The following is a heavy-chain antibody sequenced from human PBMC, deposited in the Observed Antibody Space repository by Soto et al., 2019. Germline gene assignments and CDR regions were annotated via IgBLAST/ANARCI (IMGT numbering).Heavy chain of an antibody. CDR1: GGTLSSYA. Sequence: SVKVSCKASGGTLSSYAISWVRQAPGQGLEWMGGIIPIFGTANYAQKFQGRVTITADESTSTAYMELSSLRSEDTAVYYCASSLAAAGPYYFDYWGQGTLVTVSS. J-gene: IGHJ4*02. CDR2: IIPIFGTA. V-gene: IGHV1-69*13. CDR3: ASSLAAAGPYYFDY. D-gene: IGHD6-13*01.